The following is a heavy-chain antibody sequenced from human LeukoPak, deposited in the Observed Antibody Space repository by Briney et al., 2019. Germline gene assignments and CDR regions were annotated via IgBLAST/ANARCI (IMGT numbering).Heavy chain of an antibody. J-gene: IGHJ4*02. CDR1: GGTFSSYE. Sequence: ASVKVSCKASGGTFSSYEVSWVRQAPGQGLEWMGGIIPMFGTAKYAQKFQGRVTITTDKSTSTAYMELSSLRSEDTAVYYCASGTTDIVVVPATLRNYYFDYWGQGTLVTVSS. V-gene: IGHV1-69*05. CDR2: IIPMFGTA. D-gene: IGHD2-2*01. CDR3: ASGTTDIVVVPATLRNYYFDY.